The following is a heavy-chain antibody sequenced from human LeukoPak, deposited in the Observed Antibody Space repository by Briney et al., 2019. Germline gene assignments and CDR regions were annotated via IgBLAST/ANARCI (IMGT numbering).Heavy chain of an antibody. Sequence: SVKVSCKASGGTFSSYAISWVRQAPGQGLEWMGRIIPILGIANCAQKFQGRVTITADKSTSTAYMELSSLRSEDTAVYYCARDLMERRGRGNWFDPWGQGTLVTVSS. V-gene: IGHV1-69*04. J-gene: IGHJ5*02. CDR2: IIPILGIA. CDR1: GGTFSSYA. CDR3: ARDLMERRGRGNWFDP. D-gene: IGHD1-1*01.